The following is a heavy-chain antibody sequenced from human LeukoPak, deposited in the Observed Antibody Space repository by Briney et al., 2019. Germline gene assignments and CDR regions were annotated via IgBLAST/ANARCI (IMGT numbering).Heavy chain of an antibody. CDR1: GGSISSYY. Sequence: PSETLSLTCTVSGGSISSYYWSWIRQPPGKGLEWVGYIYYSGSTNYNPSLKSRVTISVDTSKNQFSLKLSSVTAADTAVYYCANTRFGELGYFDYWGQGTLVTVSS. D-gene: IGHD3-10*01. J-gene: IGHJ4*02. V-gene: IGHV4-59*01. CDR3: ANTRFGELGYFDY. CDR2: IYYSGST.